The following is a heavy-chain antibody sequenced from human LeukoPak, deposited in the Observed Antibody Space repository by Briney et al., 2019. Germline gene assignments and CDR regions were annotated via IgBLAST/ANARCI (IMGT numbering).Heavy chain of an antibody. CDR1: GGSISSGGYY. V-gene: IGHV4-31*03. Sequence: SETLSLTCTVSGGSISSGGYYWSWIRQHPGKGLEWIGCIYYSGSTYYNPSLKSRVTISVDTSKSQFSLKLSSVTAADTAVYYCARGRTGSFDYWGQGTLVTVSS. D-gene: IGHD1/OR15-1a*01. CDR2: IYYSGST. CDR3: ARGRTGSFDY. J-gene: IGHJ4*02.